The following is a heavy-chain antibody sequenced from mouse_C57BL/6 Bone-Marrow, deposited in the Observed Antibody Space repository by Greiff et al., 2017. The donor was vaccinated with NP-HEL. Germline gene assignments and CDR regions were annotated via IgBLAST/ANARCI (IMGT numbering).Heavy chain of an antibody. Sequence: EVQLQESGAELVRPGASVKLSCTASGFNIKDDYMHWVKQRPEQGLEWIGWIDPENGDTEYASKFQGKATITADTSSNTAYLQLSSLTSEDTAVYYCTTLLLRYWGQGTTLTVSS. CDR3: TTLLLRY. J-gene: IGHJ2*01. CDR1: GFNIKDDY. D-gene: IGHD1-1*01. CDR2: IDPENGDT. V-gene: IGHV14-4*01.